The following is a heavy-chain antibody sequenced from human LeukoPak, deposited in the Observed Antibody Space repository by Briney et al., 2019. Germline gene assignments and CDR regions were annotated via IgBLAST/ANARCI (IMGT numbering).Heavy chain of an antibody. V-gene: IGHV3-21*01. CDR1: RFTFSTYS. J-gene: IGHJ3*02. CDR3: ATSMAQDVDAFHI. D-gene: IGHD2-21*01. CDR2: ISSRSTYI. Sequence: PGGSLRLSCAAYRFTFSTYSMNWVRQAPGKGLEWVSSISSRSTYIYYADSVKGRFTIPRDNAKNSLYLQMNNLRAEDTAMFHCATSMAQDVDAFHIWGQGTMVTVSS.